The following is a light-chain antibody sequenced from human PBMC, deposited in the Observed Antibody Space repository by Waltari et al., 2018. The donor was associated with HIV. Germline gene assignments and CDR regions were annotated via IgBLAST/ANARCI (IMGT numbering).Light chain of an antibody. CDR3: MQSLQIPLP. V-gene: IGKV2D-29*01. J-gene: IGKJ4*01. CDR1: QSLQQSNRKTY. Sequence: DIVMTQTPLSLSGTHGQPAAISCKSNQSLQQSNRKTYMYWYLQKSRQPPQLLIFEVSTRSSVVPDRFSGSGSGTDFTLKISRVEADDVGVYYCMQSLQIPLPFCGGTTVEIK. CDR2: EVS.